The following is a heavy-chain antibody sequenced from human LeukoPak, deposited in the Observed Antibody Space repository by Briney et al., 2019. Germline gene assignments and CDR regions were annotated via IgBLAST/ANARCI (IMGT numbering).Heavy chain of an antibody. CDR3: AKDVWQSSGCLDY. CDR1: GFTFSSYA. V-gene: IGHV3-23*01. D-gene: IGHD6-25*01. J-gene: IGHJ4*02. CDR2: ISGSGDST. Sequence: PGGSLRLSCAASGFTFSSYAMTWVRQAPGKGLEWVSAISGSGDSTYNADSVKGRFTISRDNSKNTLYLQMNSLRAEDTAVYYCAKDVWQSSGCLDYWGQGTLVTVSS.